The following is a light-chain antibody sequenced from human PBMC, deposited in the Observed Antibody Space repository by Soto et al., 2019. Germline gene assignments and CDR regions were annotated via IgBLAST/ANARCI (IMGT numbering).Light chain of an antibody. CDR1: QSVSSSY. CDR3: QHYGSSPQT. Sequence: EIVLTQSPGTLSLSPGERATLSCRASQSVSSSYLAWYQQKPGPAPRLLIYGASSRATGIPDRFSGSGSGTDFTLTISRLEPEDFAVYYCQHYGSSPQTFGQGTRLEIK. J-gene: IGKJ5*01. CDR2: GAS. V-gene: IGKV3-20*01.